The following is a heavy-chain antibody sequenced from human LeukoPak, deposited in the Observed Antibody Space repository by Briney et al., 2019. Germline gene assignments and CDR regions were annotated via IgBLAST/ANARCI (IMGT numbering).Heavy chain of an antibody. V-gene: IGHV4-34*01. Sequence: SETLSLTCAVYGGSFSGYYWSWIRQPPGKGLEWIGEINHSGSTNYNPSLKSRVTIPVDTSKNQFSLKLSSVTAADTAVYYCARAKRAAAGTGYYYYMDVWGKGTTVTVSS. D-gene: IGHD6-13*01. J-gene: IGHJ6*03. CDR2: INHSGST. CDR1: GGSFSGYY. CDR3: ARAKRAAAGTGYYYYMDV.